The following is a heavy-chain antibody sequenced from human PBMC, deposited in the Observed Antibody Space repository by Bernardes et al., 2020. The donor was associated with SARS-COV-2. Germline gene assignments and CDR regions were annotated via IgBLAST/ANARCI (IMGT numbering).Heavy chain of an antibody. D-gene: IGHD1-26*01. V-gene: IGHV3-30-3*01. J-gene: IGHJ6*02. CDR2: ISYDGSNK. CDR3: ARELLPHYGMDV. Sequence: GGSLRLSCVASGFTFSSYAMHWVRQAPGKGLEWVAVISYDGSNKYYADSVKGRFTISRDNSKNTLYLQMNSLRTEDTAVYYCARELLPHYGMDVRGQGTPVTLSS. CDR1: GFTFSSYA.